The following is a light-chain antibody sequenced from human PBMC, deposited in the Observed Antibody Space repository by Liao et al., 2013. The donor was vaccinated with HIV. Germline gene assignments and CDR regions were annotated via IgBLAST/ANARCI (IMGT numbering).Light chain of an antibody. Sequence: SYVLTQPPSVAVAPGKTATITCGGNNIGSKRVHWYQRKPGQAPVLVIYYDSDRSAGIPERFSGSNSGNTATLTISRVEAGDEADYYCQVWDSNTDHLVFGGGTKVTVL. CDR3: QVWDSNTDHLV. CDR2: YDS. V-gene: IGLV3-21*04. CDR1: NIGSKR. J-gene: IGLJ3*02.